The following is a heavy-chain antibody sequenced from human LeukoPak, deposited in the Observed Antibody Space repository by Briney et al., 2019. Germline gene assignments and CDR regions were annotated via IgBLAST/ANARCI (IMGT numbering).Heavy chain of an antibody. Sequence: PGGSLRLSCAASGFTFSSSAMSWVRQAPGKGLEWVSSISSTSSYIYYADSMKGRFTISRDNAKNSLYLQMNSLRAEDTAVYYCARALWSGPVYYGMDVWGQGTTVTVSS. D-gene: IGHD3-10*01. J-gene: IGHJ6*02. CDR3: ARALWSGPVYYGMDV. V-gene: IGHV3-21*01. CDR2: ISSTSSYI. CDR1: GFTFSSSA.